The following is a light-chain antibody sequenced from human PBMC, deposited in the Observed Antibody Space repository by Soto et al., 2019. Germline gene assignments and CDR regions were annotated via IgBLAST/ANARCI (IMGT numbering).Light chain of an antibody. Sequence: DIQLTQSPSFLSASVGDRVTITCRASQGISSYLAWYQQIPGKAPQLLMYAASTLQSGVPSRFSGSGSGTEFTLTISSLQPEDFATYYCQQLNSYPHTFGQGTKLEIK. CDR3: QQLNSYPHT. CDR1: QGISSY. J-gene: IGKJ2*01. V-gene: IGKV1-9*01. CDR2: AAS.